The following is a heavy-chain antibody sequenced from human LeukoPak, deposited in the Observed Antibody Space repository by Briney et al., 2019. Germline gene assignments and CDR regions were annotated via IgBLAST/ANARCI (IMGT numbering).Heavy chain of an antibody. V-gene: IGHV3-23*01. CDR2: ISGSGGST. J-gene: IGHJ4*02. CDR1: GFTFSSYA. CDR3: AKDGDSSGWYTRRAYYFDY. D-gene: IGHD6-19*01. Sequence: PGGSLRLSCAASGFTFSSYAMSWVRQAPGKGLEWVSAISGSGGSTYYADSVKGRFTISRDNSKNTLYLQMYSLRAEDTAVYYCAKDGDSSGWYTRRAYYFDYWGQGTLVTVSS.